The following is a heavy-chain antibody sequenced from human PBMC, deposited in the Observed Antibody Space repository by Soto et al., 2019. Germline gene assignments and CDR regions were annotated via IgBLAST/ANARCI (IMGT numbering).Heavy chain of an antibody. CDR1: GGSISSGDYY. Sequence: QVQLQESGPGLVKPSQTLSLTCTVSGGSISSGDYYWSWIRQPPGKGLEWIGYIYYSGSTYYNPSLKGRVTMSLGTSKNQFSLKLSSVTAADTAGYFFARVMVRGGGFDYWGQGTLVTVSS. J-gene: IGHJ4*02. CDR2: IYYSGST. D-gene: IGHD3-10*01. CDR3: ARVMVRGGGFDY. V-gene: IGHV4-30-4*01.